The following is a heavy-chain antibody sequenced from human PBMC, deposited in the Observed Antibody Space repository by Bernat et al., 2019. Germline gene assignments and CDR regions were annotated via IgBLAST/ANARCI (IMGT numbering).Heavy chain of an antibody. J-gene: IGHJ5*02. CDR1: GYSISSGYY. Sequence: QVQLQESGPGLVKPSETLSLTCAVSGYSISSGYYWGWIRQPPGKGLEWIGSIYHSGSTYYNPSLKSRVTISVDTSKNQFSLKLGSVTAADTAVYYCAGDQGSSWYEKYNWFDPWGQGTLVTVSS. V-gene: IGHV4-38-2*02. CDR3: AGDQGSSWYEKYNWFDP. D-gene: IGHD6-13*01. CDR2: IYHSGST.